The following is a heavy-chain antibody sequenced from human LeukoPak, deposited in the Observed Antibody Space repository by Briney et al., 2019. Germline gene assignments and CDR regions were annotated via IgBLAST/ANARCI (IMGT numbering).Heavy chain of an antibody. V-gene: IGHV1-24*01. CDR3: ATVNMGFGANWFDP. CDR1: GYILTELS. J-gene: IGHJ5*02. CDR2: FDPEDGET. D-gene: IGHD3-10*01. Sequence: ASVTVSCKVSGYILTELSMHWVRQAPGKGLEWMGGFDPEDGETIYAQKFQGRVTMTEDTSTDTAYMELSSLRSEDTAVYYCATVNMGFGANWFDPWGQGTLVTVSS.